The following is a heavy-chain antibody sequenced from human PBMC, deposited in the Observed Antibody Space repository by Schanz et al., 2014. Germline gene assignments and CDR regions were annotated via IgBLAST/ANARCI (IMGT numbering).Heavy chain of an antibody. Sequence: GQLAESGGGLVQPGGSLRLSCAVSGFTFSSYAMHWVRQASGKGLEYVSAITRSGGGTYYSDSVKGRFTISRDNSKNTLYLQMNSLRAEDTAVYYCAKDPSHGDYDYYFDYWGQGTLVTVSS. CDR2: ITRSGGGT. CDR3: AKDPSHGDYDYYFDY. J-gene: IGHJ4*02. V-gene: IGHV3-64*04. D-gene: IGHD3-22*01. CDR1: GFTFSSYA.